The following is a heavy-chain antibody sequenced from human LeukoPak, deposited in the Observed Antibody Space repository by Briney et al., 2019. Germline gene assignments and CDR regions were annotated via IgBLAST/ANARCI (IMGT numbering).Heavy chain of an antibody. J-gene: IGHJ4*02. CDR2: ISSSGSTI. CDR1: GFTFSDYY. Sequence: PGGSLRLSCAASGFTFSDYYMSWIRQAPGKGLEWVSYISSSGSTIYYADSVKGRFTISRDNAKSSLYLQMNSLRAEDTAVYYCARPSIAARPIDYWGQGTLVTVSS. V-gene: IGHV3-11*01. D-gene: IGHD6-6*01. CDR3: ARPSIAARPIDY.